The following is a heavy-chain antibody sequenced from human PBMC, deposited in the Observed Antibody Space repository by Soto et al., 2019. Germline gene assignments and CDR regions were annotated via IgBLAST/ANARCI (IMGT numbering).Heavy chain of an antibody. D-gene: IGHD5-18*01. CDR1: GYSFTSYW. J-gene: IGHJ6*02. Sequence: PGESLKISCKGSGYSFTSYWISWVRQMSGKGLEWMGRIDPSDSYTNYSPSFQGHVTISADKSISTAYLQWSSLKASDTAMYYCARRGTAMPSYGMDVWGQGTTVTASS. CDR2: IDPSDSYT. V-gene: IGHV5-10-1*01. CDR3: ARRGTAMPSYGMDV.